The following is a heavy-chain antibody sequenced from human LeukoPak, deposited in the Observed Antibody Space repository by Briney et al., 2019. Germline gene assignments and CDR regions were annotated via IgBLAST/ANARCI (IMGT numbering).Heavy chain of an antibody. CDR1: GISVSNDY. J-gene: IGHJ3*01. V-gene: IGHV3-53*04. Sequence: PGGSLRLSCAASGISVSNDYMSWVRQAPGKGLEWVSAIYADGYTRDAASVKGRFSISRHNSKNTVYLQMDNLRPEDTAVSYCARDRRGEKDFDVWGPGTMVTVSS. CDR3: ARDRRGEKDFDV. CDR2: IYADGYT.